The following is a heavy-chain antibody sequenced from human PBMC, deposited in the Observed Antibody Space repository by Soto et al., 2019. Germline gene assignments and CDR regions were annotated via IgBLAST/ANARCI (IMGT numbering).Heavy chain of an antibody. J-gene: IGHJ6*02. V-gene: IGHV3-72*01. CDR2: IRRKANSYTT. Sequence: EVQLVESGGGLVQPGGSLRLSCAASGLIFSDYHMDWVRQAPGKGLEWVGRIRRKANSYTTEYAGSVKGRFTISRDDSKNSLDLQMNSLKSEDTAVYYCAMLGGWSGGSSGMDVWGQGTTVTVSS. CDR3: AMLGGWSGGSSGMDV. D-gene: IGHD6-19*01. CDR1: GLIFSDYH.